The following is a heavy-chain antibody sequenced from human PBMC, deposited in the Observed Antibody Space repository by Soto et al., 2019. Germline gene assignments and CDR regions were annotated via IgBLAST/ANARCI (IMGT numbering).Heavy chain of an antibody. Sequence: PSETLSLTCTVSGGSISSYYWSWIRQRPGKGLEWVGYIYYNGSTNYNPSLKSRVTISIDTSKNQFSLKLSSVTAADTAFYYCARDRMADDFWSGPSWSLNNYYYMDVWGKGTTVTVSS. CDR3: ARDRMADDFWSGPSWSLNNYYYMDV. V-gene: IGHV4-59*01. CDR2: IYYNGST. D-gene: IGHD3-3*01. CDR1: GGSISSYY. J-gene: IGHJ6*03.